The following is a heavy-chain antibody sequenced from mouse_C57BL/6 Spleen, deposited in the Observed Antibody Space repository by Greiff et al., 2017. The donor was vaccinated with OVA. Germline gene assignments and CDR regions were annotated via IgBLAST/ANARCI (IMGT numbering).Heavy chain of an antibody. V-gene: IGHV5-4*03. CDR1: GFTFSSYA. CDR3: ARAGNSLYYAMDY. Sequence: EVKLEESGGGLVKPGGSLKLSCAASGFTFSSYAMSWVRQTPEKRLEWVATISDGGSYTYYPDNVKGRFTISRDNAKNNLYLQMSHLKSEDTAMYYCARAGNSLYYAMDYWGQGTSVTVSS. J-gene: IGHJ4*01. D-gene: IGHD2-1*01. CDR2: ISDGGSYT.